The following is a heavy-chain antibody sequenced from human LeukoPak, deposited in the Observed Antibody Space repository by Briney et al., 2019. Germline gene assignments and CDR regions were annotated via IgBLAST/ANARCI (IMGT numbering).Heavy chain of an antibody. V-gene: IGHV4-61*05. J-gene: IGHJ4*02. CDR3: ARHTSMAHFDY. D-gene: IGHD5-18*01. Sequence: SETLSLTCTVSGGSITSSNYYWGWIRQPPGKGLEWIGYIYYSGNTNYDPSLKSRVTMSVHTSKNQFSLKLSSVTAADTAVYYCARHTSMAHFDYWGQGTLVTVSS. CDR2: IYYSGNT. CDR1: GGSITSSNYY.